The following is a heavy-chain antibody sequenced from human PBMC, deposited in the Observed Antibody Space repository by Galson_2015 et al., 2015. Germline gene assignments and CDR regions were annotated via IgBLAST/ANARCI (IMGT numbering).Heavy chain of an antibody. CDR2: IYYLGST. Sequence: TLSLTCTVSGGSISRAGNYWSWIRQHPGKGLEWIGYIYYLGSTSYNPSLNSRVTISVDTSKNEFSLKMCSVSAADTAVYYCARFYYYYFPIDVWGKGTTVTVSS. CDR3: ARFYYYYFPIDV. V-gene: IGHV4-31*03. J-gene: IGHJ6*03. CDR1: GGSISRAGNY.